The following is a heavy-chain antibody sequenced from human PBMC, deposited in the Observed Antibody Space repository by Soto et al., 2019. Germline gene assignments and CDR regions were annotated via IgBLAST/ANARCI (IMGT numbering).Heavy chain of an antibody. J-gene: IGHJ4*02. CDR1: GFTFGDYA. CDR3: TRGDAGDY. CDR2: VRREVYGATT. V-gene: IGHV3-49*03. Sequence: EVQLVESGGGLVQPGGSLRLSCTTSGFTFGDYAMSWFRQAPGKGLEWVGFVRREVYGATTEYAASVEGRFTISRDDSKSIGYLQMSSLQTDDTGVYYCTRGDAGDYWGQGTLVTVSS.